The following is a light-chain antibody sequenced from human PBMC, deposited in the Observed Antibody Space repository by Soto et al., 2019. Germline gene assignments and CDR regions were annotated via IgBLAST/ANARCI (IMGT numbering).Light chain of an antibody. Sequence: IQMTQAPSSLSASVGGRVTITCLASQSIVRNLNWYQQKPGKAPELLIYTASSLESGVPSRFSGSGSGTDFALTISSLQPEDSAVYYCQQSHSSPLSFGGGTKVDIK. CDR3: QQSHSSPLS. V-gene: IGKV1-39*01. CDR1: QSIVRN. CDR2: TAS. J-gene: IGKJ4*01.